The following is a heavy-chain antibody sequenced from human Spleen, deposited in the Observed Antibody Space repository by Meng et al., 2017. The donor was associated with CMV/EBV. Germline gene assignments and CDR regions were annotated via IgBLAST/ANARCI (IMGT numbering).Heavy chain of an antibody. J-gene: IGHJ4*02. CDR3: ARDAGLGDAYNELVY. V-gene: IGHV1-2*02. CDR1: GYTFTGYY. D-gene: IGHD5-24*01. CDR2: INPRTGGT. Sequence: ASVKVSCKASGYTFTGYYMHWVRQAPGQGLEWTGWINPRTGGTHYAQKFQGRVTMTRDTSVNTAYMEVRSLTSDDTAMYYCARDAGLGDAYNELVYWGRGTLVTVSS.